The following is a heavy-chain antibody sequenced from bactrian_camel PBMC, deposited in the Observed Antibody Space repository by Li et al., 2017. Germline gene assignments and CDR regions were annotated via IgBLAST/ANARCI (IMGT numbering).Heavy chain of an antibody. CDR1: GYTNTNTC. CDR3: AADRALDDDCYVGSLYTDFAY. CDR2: IDSDGIT. Sequence: HVQLVESGGGSVQVGGSLRLSCAASGYTNTNTCMGWFRQVPGLEREGIGSIDSDGITTYADSLKARFTISRDNAKSTLYLQMNNLKPEDTAMYYCAADRALDDDCYVGSLYTDFAYWGQGTQVTVS. V-gene: IGHV3S53*01. D-gene: IGHD3*01. J-gene: IGHJ6*01.